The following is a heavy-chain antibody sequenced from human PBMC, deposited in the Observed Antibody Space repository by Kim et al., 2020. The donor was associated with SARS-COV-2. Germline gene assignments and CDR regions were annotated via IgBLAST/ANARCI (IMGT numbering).Heavy chain of an antibody. J-gene: IGHJ4*02. CDR3: ARSPRYYSSGRD. D-gene: IGHD4-4*01. CDR2: IYYSGSA. Sequence: SETLSLTCTVSGGSISSYYWSWIRQPPGKGLEWIGYIYYSGSANYNPSLKSRVTISVDTSRNQFSLRLSSVTAADTAVYYCARSPRYYSSGRDWDQRTL. V-gene: IGHV4-59*01. CDR1: GGSISSYY.